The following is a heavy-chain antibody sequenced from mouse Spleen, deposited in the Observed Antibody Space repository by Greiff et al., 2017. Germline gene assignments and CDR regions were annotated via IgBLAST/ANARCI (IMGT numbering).Heavy chain of an antibody. CDR3: VRHKTMITWFAY. J-gene: IGHJ3*01. CDR1: GFTFNTYA. D-gene: IGHD2-4*01. V-gene: IGHV10-1*02. CDR2: IRSKSNNYAT. Sequence: EVMLVESGGGLVQPKGSLKLSCAASGFTFNTYAMNWVRQAPGKGLGWVARIRSKSNNYATYYADSVKDRFTISRDDSQSMLYLQMNNLKTEDTAMYYCVRHKTMITWFAYWGQGTLVTVSA.